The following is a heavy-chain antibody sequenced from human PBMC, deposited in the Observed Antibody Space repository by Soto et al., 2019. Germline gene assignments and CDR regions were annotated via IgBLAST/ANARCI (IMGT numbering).Heavy chain of an antibody. CDR2: INPNGGST. CDR1: GYTFTSYY. CDR3: ASVVVSAARYVNWFDP. Sequence: ASVKVSCKASGYTFTSYYMHWVRQAPGQGLEWMGIINPNGGSTSYAQKFQGRVTMTRDTSTSTVYMELSSLRSEDTAVYYCASVVVSAARYVNWFDPWGQGTLVTVSS. V-gene: IGHV1-46*01. J-gene: IGHJ5*02. D-gene: IGHD2-2*01.